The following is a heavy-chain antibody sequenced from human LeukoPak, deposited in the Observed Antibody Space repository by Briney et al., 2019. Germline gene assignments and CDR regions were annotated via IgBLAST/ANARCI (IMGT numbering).Heavy chain of an antibody. V-gene: IGHV3-30*01. CDR2: VSNDGQNN. Sequence: GASLRLSCVASGFTFKGYALHWVRHGPGRGLEWVAVVSNDGQNNFYSDSVRGRFSISRDNSRDTLYLQMDGLRSADTGLYFCARSTYYYGSGTFYSVGPFDSWGQGTLVTVSS. D-gene: IGHD3-10*01. CDR1: GFTFKGYA. J-gene: IGHJ4*02. CDR3: ARSTYYYGSGTFYSVGPFDS.